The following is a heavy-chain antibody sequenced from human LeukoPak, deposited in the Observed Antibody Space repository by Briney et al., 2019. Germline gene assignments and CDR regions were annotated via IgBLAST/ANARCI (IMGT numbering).Heavy chain of an antibody. CDR1: GGTFSNYA. J-gene: IGHJ4*02. D-gene: IGHD6-19*01. V-gene: IGHV1-69*06. CDR2: IIPIFGTT. Sequence: SVKVSCKASGGTFSNYAITWVRQAPGQGLEWMGGIIPIFGTTTYAQKFQGRVTITADKSTSTAYMELSSLRSEDTAVYYCARAFSIAVAGGDYWGQGTLVTVSS. CDR3: ARAFSIAVAGGDY.